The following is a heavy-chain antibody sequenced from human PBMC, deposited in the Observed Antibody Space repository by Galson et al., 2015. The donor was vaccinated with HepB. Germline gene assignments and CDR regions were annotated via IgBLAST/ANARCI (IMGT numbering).Heavy chain of an antibody. V-gene: IGHV3-23*01. CDR2: ISANGGNK. CDR1: GFTFSAYA. J-gene: IGHJ4*02. D-gene: IGHD5-12*01. Sequence: SLRLSCAASGFTFSAYAMSWVRQAPGKRLEWVSVISANGGNKYYADSVKGRFTISRDISKNTLYLQMSSLRAEDTAVYYCAKHPAKWPTSPYYFDYWGQGALVTVS. CDR3: AKHPAKWPTSPYYFDY.